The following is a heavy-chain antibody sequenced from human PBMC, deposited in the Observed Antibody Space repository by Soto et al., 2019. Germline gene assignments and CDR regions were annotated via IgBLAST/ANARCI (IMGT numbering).Heavy chain of an antibody. CDR2: IYTSGST. J-gene: IGHJ5*02. CDR3: ARDRESFSSDWFDP. Sequence: SETLSPTCTVSGGSISSYYWSWIRQPAGKGLEWIGRIYTSGSTNYNPSLKSRVTMSVDTSKNQFSLKLSSVTAADTAVYYCARDRESFSSDWFDPWGQGTLVTVSS. V-gene: IGHV4-4*07. D-gene: IGHD3-16*01. CDR1: GGSISSYY.